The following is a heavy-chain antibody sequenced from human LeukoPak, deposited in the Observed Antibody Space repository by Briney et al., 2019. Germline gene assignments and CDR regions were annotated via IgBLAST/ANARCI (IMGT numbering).Heavy chain of an antibody. D-gene: IGHD3-22*01. CDR3: ARRVFGMIVVVQPMYFDY. V-gene: IGHV4-61*02. CDR2: IYTSGST. Sequence: SETLSLTCTVSGGSISSSNYYWNWIQQPAGKGLEWIGRIYTSGSTNYNPSLKSRVTISVDTSKNQFSLKLSSVTAADTAVYYCARRVFGMIVVVQPMYFDYWGQGTLVTVSS. CDR1: GGSISSSNYY. J-gene: IGHJ4*02.